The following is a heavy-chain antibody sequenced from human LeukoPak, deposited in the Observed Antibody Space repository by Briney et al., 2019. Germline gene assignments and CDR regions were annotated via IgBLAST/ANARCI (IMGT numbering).Heavy chain of an antibody. D-gene: IGHD3-9*01. CDR2: ISSSSSYI. CDR3: ARDRTYYDILTGYRPGYYFDY. Sequence: GGSLRLSCAASGFTFSSYSMNWVRQAPGKGLEWVSSISSSSSYIYYADSVKGRFTISRDNAKNSLYLQMNSLRAEDTAVYYCARDRTYYDILTGYRPGYYFDYWGQGTLVTVSS. V-gene: IGHV3-21*01. J-gene: IGHJ4*02. CDR1: GFTFSSYS.